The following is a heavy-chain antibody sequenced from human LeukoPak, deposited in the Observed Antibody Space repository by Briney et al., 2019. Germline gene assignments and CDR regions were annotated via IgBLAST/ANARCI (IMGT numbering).Heavy chain of an antibody. CDR1: GGSISSYY. D-gene: IGHD1-14*01. J-gene: IGHJ3*02. V-gene: IGHV4-59*08. CDR2: MYYSGST. CDR3: ARHRRYDTDAFDI. Sequence: PSETLSLTCTVSGGSISSYYWSWIRQPPGKGLEWIGYMYYSGSTNYNPSLKSRVTISVGTSKNQFSLKLSSVTAADTAVYYCARHRRYDTDAFDIWGQGTMVTVSS.